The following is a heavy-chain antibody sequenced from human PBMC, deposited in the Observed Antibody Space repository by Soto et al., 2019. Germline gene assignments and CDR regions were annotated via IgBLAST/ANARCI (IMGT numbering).Heavy chain of an antibody. Sequence: GESLKISCKGSGYSFTSYWIGWVRQMPGKGLEWMGIIYPGDSDTRYSPSFQGQVTISADKSISTAYLQWSSLKASDTAMYYCASQGVIVVGGGRWSDYWGQGTLVTVSS. CDR1: GYSFTSYW. D-gene: IGHD3-22*01. J-gene: IGHJ4*02. CDR2: IYPGDSDT. V-gene: IGHV5-51*01. CDR3: ASQGVIVVGGGRWSDY.